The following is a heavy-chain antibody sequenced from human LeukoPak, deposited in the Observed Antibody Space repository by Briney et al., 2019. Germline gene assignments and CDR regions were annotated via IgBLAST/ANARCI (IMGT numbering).Heavy chain of an antibody. CDR2: IKQDGSEK. V-gene: IGHV3-7*01. J-gene: IGHJ5*02. CDR1: GFTFSSYW. CDR3: ARTRLAVAGNRRNWFDP. D-gene: IGHD6-19*01. Sequence: PGGSLRLSCVASGFTFSSYWMSWVRQAPGKGLEWVANIKQDGSEKYYVDSVKGRFTISRDNAKNSLYLQMNSLRAEDTAVYYCARTRLAVAGNRRNWFDPWGQGTLVTVSS.